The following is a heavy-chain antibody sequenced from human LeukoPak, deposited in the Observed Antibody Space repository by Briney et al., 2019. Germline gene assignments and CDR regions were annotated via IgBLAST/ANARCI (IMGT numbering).Heavy chain of an antibody. CDR2: ISYDVGKK. CDR3: AKDDAYLQYAD. J-gene: IGHJ4*02. Sequence: GSLRLSCAASGFAFSSYGMHWVRQAPGKGRKWVAVISYDVGKKYYADSVKGRFTISRDNSKNTLYLQMNSLRAEDTAVYYCAKDDAYLQYADWGQGTLVTVSS. D-gene: IGHD5-24*01. V-gene: IGHV3-30*18. CDR1: GFAFSSYG.